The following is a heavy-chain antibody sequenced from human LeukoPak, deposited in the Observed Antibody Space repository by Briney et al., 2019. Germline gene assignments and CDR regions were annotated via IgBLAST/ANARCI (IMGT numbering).Heavy chain of an antibody. CDR2: ITGGRST. J-gene: IGHJ4*02. V-gene: IGHV3-23*01. Sequence: GGSLRLSCAASGFTFSNYAMSWVRQAPGKGLEWISGITGGRSTYYADSVKGRFTISRDNSKNTMSLEMNSLRVEDTAVYYCAKDLVLPAYQPFDSWGQGTLVTVSS. CDR1: GFTFSNYA. D-gene: IGHD3-9*01. CDR3: AKDLVLPAYQPFDS.